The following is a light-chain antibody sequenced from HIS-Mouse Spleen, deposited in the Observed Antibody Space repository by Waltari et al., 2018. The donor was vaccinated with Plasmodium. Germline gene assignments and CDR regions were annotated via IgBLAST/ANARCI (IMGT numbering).Light chain of an antibody. V-gene: IGLV5-37*01. CDR2: YYSDSDK. CDR3: MIWPSNASGV. CDR1: SDINVGSYK. Sequence: QPVLTQPPSSSPSPGESARLTCPLPSDINVGSYKLYWYQQKPGSPPRYLLYYYSDSDKAQGSGVPSRFSGSKDASANTGILLISGLQSEDEADYYCMIWPSNASGVFGGGTKLTVL. J-gene: IGLJ3*02.